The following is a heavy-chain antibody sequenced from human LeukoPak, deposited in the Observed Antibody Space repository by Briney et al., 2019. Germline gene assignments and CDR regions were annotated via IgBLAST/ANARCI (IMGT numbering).Heavy chain of an antibody. V-gene: IGHV4-59*01. Sequence: SETLSLTCTVSGGSISNFYWSWIRQPPGKGLEWIGYIYYSGSTNYNPSLKSRVTISVDTSKNQFSLKVRSVTAADTAVYYCARLLPGSSRYFFDYWGQGTLVTVSS. CDR2: IYYSGST. CDR3: ARLLPGSSRYFFDY. D-gene: IGHD6-13*01. CDR1: GGSISNFY. J-gene: IGHJ4*02.